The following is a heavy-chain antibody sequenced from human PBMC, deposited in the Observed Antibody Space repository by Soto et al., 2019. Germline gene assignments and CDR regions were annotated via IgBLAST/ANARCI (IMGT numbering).Heavy chain of an antibody. J-gene: IGHJ4*02. D-gene: IGHD6-6*01. CDR2: INPRDSDT. CDR1: GYSFTTYW. CDR3: ARPGSSSSDY. V-gene: IGHV5-51*01. Sequence: GASVKISCNGSGYSFTTYWIGWVRQMPWKGLEWMGIINPRDSDTRYSPSFQGQVTISADKSINTAYLQWSSLKASDTAMYYCARPGSSSSDYWGQGTLVTVSS.